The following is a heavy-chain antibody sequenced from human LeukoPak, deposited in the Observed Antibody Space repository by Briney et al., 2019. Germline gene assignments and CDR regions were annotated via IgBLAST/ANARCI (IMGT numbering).Heavy chain of an antibody. J-gene: IGHJ5*02. CDR2: INHSGST. D-gene: IGHD2-2*02. Sequence: PSETLSLTCAVYGGSFSGYYWSWIRQPPGKGLEWIGEINHSGSTNYNPSLKSRVTISVDTSKDQFSLKLSSVTAADTAVYYCARDQYCSSTSCHNNWFDPWGQGTLVTVSS. CDR1: GGSFSGYY. CDR3: ARDQYCSSTSCHNNWFDP. V-gene: IGHV4-34*01.